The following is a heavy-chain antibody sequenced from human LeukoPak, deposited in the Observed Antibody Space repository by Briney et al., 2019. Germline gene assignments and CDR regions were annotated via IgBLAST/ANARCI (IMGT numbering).Heavy chain of an antibody. CDR3: AKSGALRFLEYDY. CDR1: GFTCSSYA. V-gene: IGHV3-23*01. D-gene: IGHD3-3*01. Sequence: PGGSLTLSCSASGFTCSSYALSWVRQAPGKGREWVSAIDSRDRSTHYAHTVKRRFTISRDNSQNTLYLQMNSLREEDTAVYYCAKSGALRFLEYDYWGQGTLVTVSS. J-gene: IGHJ4*02. CDR2: IDSRDRST.